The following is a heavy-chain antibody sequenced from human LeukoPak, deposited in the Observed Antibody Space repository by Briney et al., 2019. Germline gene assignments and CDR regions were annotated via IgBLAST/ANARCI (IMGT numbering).Heavy chain of an antibody. CDR1: GFTFSSYS. J-gene: IGHJ4*02. V-gene: IGHV3-21*01. D-gene: IGHD3-10*01. Sequence: GGSLRLSCAASGFTFSSYSMNWVRQAPGKGLEWVSSISSSSSYIYYADSVKGRFTISRDNAKNSLYLQMNSLRAEDTAVYYCAKGSWFGEFQFFDYWGQGTLVTVSS. CDR3: AKGSWFGEFQFFDY. CDR2: ISSSSSYI.